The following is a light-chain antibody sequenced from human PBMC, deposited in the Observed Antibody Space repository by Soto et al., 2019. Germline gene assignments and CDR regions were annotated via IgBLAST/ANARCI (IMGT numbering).Light chain of an antibody. J-gene: IGLJ2*01. CDR1: SSNIGAGYD. CDR3: QSYDSSLSVV. V-gene: IGLV1-40*01. CDR2: GNS. Sequence: QSVLTQPPSVSGAPGQRVTISCTGSSSNIGAGYDVHWYQQLPGTAPKVVIYGNSNRPSGVPDRFSGSKSGTSASLAITGLQAEDEAHYYCQSYDSSLSVVFGGGTKLTVL.